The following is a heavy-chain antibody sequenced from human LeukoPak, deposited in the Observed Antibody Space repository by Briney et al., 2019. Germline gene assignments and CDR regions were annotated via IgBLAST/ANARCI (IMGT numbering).Heavy chain of an antibody. CDR3: ARAERWEGRPHGFDI. Sequence: SETLSLTCTVSGYSISSGYYWGWIRQSPGKGLEWIGYIYYSGITNYNPSLKSRVTISVDTSKNQFSLKLNSVTAADTAVYYCARAERWEGRPHGFDIWGQGTMVTVSS. V-gene: IGHV4-61*01. CDR2: IYYSGIT. CDR1: GYSISSGYY. J-gene: IGHJ3*02. D-gene: IGHD1-26*01.